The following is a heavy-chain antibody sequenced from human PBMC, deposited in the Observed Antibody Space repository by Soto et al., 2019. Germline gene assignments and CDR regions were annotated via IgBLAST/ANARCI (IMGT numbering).Heavy chain of an antibody. CDR1: EFTFSSYD. D-gene: IGHD6-6*01. Sequence: EVQLVESGGGLVQPGGSLRLSCAASEFTFSSYDMNWVSQAPGKGLEWVSYISSSSSTIYYADSVKGRFTISRDNAKNSLYLQMNSLKDEDTAVYYCARDGPDSSSSRTNYFYYWGQGTLVIVSS. CDR3: ARDGPDSSSSRTNYFYY. CDR2: ISSSSSTI. J-gene: IGHJ4*02. V-gene: IGHV3-48*02.